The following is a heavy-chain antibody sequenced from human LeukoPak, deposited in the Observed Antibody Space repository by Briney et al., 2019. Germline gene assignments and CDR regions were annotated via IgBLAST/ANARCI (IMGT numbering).Heavy chain of an antibody. CDR2: IYFTGNT. V-gene: IGHV4-39*07. D-gene: IGHD6-6*01. CDR1: GDSINTDGYY. J-gene: IGHJ6*03. CDR3: ARGTVYSSSPLHYYYYMDV. Sequence: SETLSHTCTVSGDSINTDGYYWGWIRQPPGKGLEWIGSIYFTGNTYYNPSLRSRVTISVDTSKNQFSLKLNSVTAADTAVYFCARGTVYSSSPLHYYYYMDVWGKGATVTVS.